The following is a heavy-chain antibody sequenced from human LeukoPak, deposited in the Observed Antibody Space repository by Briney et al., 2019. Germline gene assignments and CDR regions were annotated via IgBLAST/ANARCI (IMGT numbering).Heavy chain of an antibody. CDR2: IIPIFGIA. V-gene: IGHV1-69*04. D-gene: IGHD3-3*01. Sequence: EASVTVSCKASGGTFSSYAISWVRQAPGQGLEWMGRIIPIFGIANYARKFQGRVTITADKSTSTAYMELSSLRSEDTAVYYCATLPGITIFGVVIIGGMDVWGQGTTVTVSS. CDR3: ATLPGITIFGVVIIGGMDV. J-gene: IGHJ6*02. CDR1: GGTFSSYA.